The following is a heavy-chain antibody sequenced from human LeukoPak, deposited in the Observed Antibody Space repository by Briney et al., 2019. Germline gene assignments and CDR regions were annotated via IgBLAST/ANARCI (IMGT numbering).Heavy chain of an antibody. V-gene: IGHV1-69*13. J-gene: IGHJ4*02. CDR1: GYTFTGYY. CDR3: ARASSRLRYFDCFDY. D-gene: IGHD3-9*01. Sequence: ASVKVSCKASGYTFTGYYLHWVRQAPGQGLEWMGGIIPIFGTANYAQKFQGRVTITADESTSTAYMELSSLRSEDTAVYYCARASSRLRYFDCFDYWGQGTLVTVSS. CDR2: IIPIFGTA.